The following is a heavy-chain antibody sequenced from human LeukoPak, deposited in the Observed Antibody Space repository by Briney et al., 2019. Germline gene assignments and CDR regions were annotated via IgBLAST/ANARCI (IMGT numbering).Heavy chain of an antibody. D-gene: IGHD2-15*01. CDR3: ARDRCSGGSCTRALFDY. V-gene: IGHV3-21*01. CDR1: GFIFSCYS. Sequence: TGGSLSLFCAASGFIFSCYSMNWLRQAPGKGLEWVASISSSSSYIYHAAPVKGRFTISRDNAKNSLYLQMNSLRAEDTDVYYCARDRCSGGSCTRALFDYWGQGTLVTVS. CDR2: ISSSSSYI. J-gene: IGHJ4*02.